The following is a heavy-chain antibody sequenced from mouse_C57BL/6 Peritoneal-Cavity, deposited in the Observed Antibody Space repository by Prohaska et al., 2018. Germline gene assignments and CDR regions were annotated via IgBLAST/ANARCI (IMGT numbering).Heavy chain of an antibody. J-gene: IGHJ1*03. CDR1: GFTFSGFW. CDR2: INSDGSAI. Sequence: EVQLLETGGGLVPPGGSRGLSCEGSGFTFSGFWMSWVRQTPGKTLEWIGDINSDGSAINYAPSIKDRVTIFRDNDKSTLYLQMSNVGSEDTATYFCMRYGNYWYFDVWGTGTTVTVSS. V-gene: IGHV11-2*01. CDR3: MRYGNYWYFDV. D-gene: IGHD2-1*01.